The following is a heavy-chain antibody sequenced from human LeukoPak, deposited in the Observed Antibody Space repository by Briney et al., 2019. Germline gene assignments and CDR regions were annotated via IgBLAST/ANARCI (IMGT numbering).Heavy chain of an antibody. J-gene: IGHJ4*02. CDR1: GGSFSAYY. CDR3: ARALTESGYQKANFDY. CDR2: IKHSGST. V-gene: IGHV4-34*01. Sequence: PSETLSLTCAVDGGSFSAYYSSWIRQPPGKWLEWIGEIKHSGSTNYNPSLKSRVTISVDTSKNQLSLKLSSVTAADTAVYYCARALTESGYQKANFDYWGQGTLVTVSS. D-gene: IGHD3-22*01.